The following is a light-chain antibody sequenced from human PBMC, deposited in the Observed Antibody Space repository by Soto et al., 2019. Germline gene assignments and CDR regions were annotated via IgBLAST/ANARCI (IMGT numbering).Light chain of an antibody. J-gene: IGKJ4*01. CDR3: QQYESYSPLT. V-gene: IGKV3-15*01. CDR1: QGIGNT. CDR2: AAS. Sequence: EIVITQSPATLSVSPGEGATLSCRASQGIGNTLAWYQQKPGQTPRLLIYAASIRATGVPARFSGSGSGTDFTLTISSLQPDDFATYYCQQYESYSPLTFGGGTKVDI.